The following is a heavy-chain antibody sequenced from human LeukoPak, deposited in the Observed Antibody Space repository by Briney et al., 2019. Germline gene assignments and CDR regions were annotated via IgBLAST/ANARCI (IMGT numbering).Heavy chain of an antibody. CDR3: TAAPMSGYTYTLGY. J-gene: IGHJ4*02. Sequence: GGSLRLSCAASGFTFSSYWMHWVRQDPGKGLVWVSRINSDGSTTNYADPVKGRFTISRDNAKNTLYLQMNSLRAEDTAVYYCTAAPMSGYTYTLGYWGQGTLVTVSS. V-gene: IGHV3-74*01. CDR1: GFTFSSYW. D-gene: IGHD5-12*01. CDR2: INSDGSTT.